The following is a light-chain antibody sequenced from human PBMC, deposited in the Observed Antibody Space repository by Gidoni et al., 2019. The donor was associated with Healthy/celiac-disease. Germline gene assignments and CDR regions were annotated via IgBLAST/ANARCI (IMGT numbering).Light chain of an antibody. CDR2: GAS. CDR1: QRVSSSY. V-gene: IGKV3-20*01. Sequence: EIVSTQSPGTLSLSPGESATLSCRASQRVSSSYLAWYQQKPGQAPRLLIYGASSRATGIPDRFSGSGSGTDFTLTISRLEPEDFAVYYCQQYGSSPPYTFGQGTKLEIK. CDR3: QQYGSSPPYT. J-gene: IGKJ2*01.